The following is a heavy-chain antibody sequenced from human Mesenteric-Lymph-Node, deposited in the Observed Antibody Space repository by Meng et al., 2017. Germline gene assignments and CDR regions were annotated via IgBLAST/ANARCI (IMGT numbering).Heavy chain of an antibody. J-gene: IGHJ4*02. Sequence: ASVKVSCKASGYTFTSYYMHWVRQAPGQGLEWMGIINPSGGSTSYAQKFQGRVTMTRDTSTSTVYMELSSLRSEDTAVYYCARNRVVVPAAMGGAFDYWGQGTLVTFSS. CDR1: GYTFTSYY. CDR2: INPSGGST. CDR3: ARNRVVVPAAMGGAFDY. D-gene: IGHD2-2*01. V-gene: IGHV1-46*01.